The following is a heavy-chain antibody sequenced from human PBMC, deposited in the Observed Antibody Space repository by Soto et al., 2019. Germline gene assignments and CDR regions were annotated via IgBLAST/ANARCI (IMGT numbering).Heavy chain of an antibody. J-gene: IGHJ4*02. Sequence: PSETLSLTCTFSVVSISSYYWSCIRHPPGKGLEWIGYIYYSGSTNYNPSLKSRVTISVDTSKNQFSLKLSSVTAADTAVYYCARFGHYYDSSGYYPFDYWGQGPLVNVSA. CDR2: IYYSGST. V-gene: IGHV4-59*01. CDR3: ARFGHYYDSSGYYPFDY. CDR1: VVSISSYY. D-gene: IGHD3-22*01.